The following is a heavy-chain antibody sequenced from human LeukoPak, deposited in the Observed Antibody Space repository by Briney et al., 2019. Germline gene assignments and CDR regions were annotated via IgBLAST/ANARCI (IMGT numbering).Heavy chain of an antibody. J-gene: IGHJ5*02. CDR1: GYTFTGYY. CDR3: ARGMVALGYCSGGSCRRDWFDP. V-gene: IGHV1-2*02. D-gene: IGHD2-15*01. CDR2: INPNSGGT. Sequence: ASSEGLCKASGYTFTGYYMHWVRQAPGQGLEWMGWINPNSGGTNYAQKFQGRVTMTRDTSISTAYMELSRLRSDDTAVYYCARGMVALGYCSGGSCRRDWFDPWGQGTLVTVSS.